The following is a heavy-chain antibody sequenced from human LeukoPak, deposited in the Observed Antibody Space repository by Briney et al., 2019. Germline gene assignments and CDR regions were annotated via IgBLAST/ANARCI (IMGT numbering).Heavy chain of an antibody. J-gene: IGHJ4*02. CDR2: IYHSGST. Sequence: PSETLSLTCTVSGGSISSGGYYWSWIRQPPGKGLEWIGYIYHSGSTYYNPSLKSRVTISVDRSRNQFSLKLSSVTAADTAVYYCARGRGSSWYYFDYWGRGTLVTVSS. V-gene: IGHV4-30-2*01. D-gene: IGHD6-13*01. CDR3: ARGRGSSWYYFDY. CDR1: GGSISSGGYY.